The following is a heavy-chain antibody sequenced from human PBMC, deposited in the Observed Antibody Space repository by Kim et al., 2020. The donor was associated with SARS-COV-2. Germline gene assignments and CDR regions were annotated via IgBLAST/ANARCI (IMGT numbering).Heavy chain of an antibody. CDR3: ARVGVRNSKEIYLGSFDV. Sequence: ASVKVSCKASGYSFTRYYMHWVRQAPGEGLEWMGWINPNGGGTNYTQKFQGRVTMTRDTSTSTAYMELSSLRSDDTAVYYCARVGVRNSKEIYLGSFDV. CDR1: GYSFTRYY. CDR2: INPNGGGT. J-gene: IGHJ3*01. D-gene: IGHD1-7*01. V-gene: IGHV1-2*02.